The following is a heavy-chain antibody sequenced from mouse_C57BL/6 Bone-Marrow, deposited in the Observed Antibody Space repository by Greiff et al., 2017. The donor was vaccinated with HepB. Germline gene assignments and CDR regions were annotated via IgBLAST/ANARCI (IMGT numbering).Heavy chain of an antibody. CDR3: SRPYYGSSLYYFDY. D-gene: IGHD1-1*01. J-gene: IGHJ2*01. CDR1: GFTFSDYG. CDR2: ISSGSSTI. Sequence: DVHLVESGGGLVKPGGSLKLSCAASGFTFSDYGMHWVRQAPEKGLEWVAYISSGSSTIYYADTVKGRFPISRDNAKNTLFLQMTSLRSEDTAMYYCSRPYYGSSLYYFDYWGQGTTLTVSS. V-gene: IGHV5-17*01.